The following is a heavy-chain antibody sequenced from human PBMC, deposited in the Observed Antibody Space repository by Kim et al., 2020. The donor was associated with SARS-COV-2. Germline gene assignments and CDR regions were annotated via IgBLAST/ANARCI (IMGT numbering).Heavy chain of an antibody. Sequence: ASVKVSCKASGYTFTGYYMHWVRQAPGQGLEWMGRINPNSGGTNYAQKFQGRVTMTRDTSISTAYMELSRLRSDDTAVYYCARPLTTVTSGFGYCGQGTLVTVSS. CDR3: ARPLTTVTSGFGY. J-gene: IGHJ4*02. CDR1: GYTFTGYY. CDR2: INPNSGGT. D-gene: IGHD4-17*01. V-gene: IGHV1-2*06.